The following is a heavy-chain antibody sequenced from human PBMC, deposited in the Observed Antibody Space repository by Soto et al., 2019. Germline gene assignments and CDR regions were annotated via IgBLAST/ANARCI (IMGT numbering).Heavy chain of an antibody. J-gene: IGHJ4*02. CDR2: IYHSGHT. Sequence: TSETLSLTCNVSGVSITNNNWWSWVRQPPGKGLEWIGAIYHSGHTNFNPSLKSRATLSLDYSENQFSLKLTSATAADTAIYYCASIAYSASGFDYWGQGTLVTVSS. V-gene: IGHV4-4*02. D-gene: IGHD1-26*01. CDR1: GVSITNNNW. CDR3: ASIAYSASGFDY.